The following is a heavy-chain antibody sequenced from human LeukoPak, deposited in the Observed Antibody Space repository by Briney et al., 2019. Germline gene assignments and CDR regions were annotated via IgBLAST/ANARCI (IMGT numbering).Heavy chain of an antibody. CDR2: ISGGGGGT. Sequence: GGSLRLSCAASGFTFSSYAMSWVRQAPGKGLEWVSAISGGGGGTYYADSVKGRFTISRDNSKNMLYLQMNSLRAEDTAVYYCAKDGSSSGLFDYWGQGTLVTVSS. J-gene: IGHJ4*02. CDR3: AKDGSSSGLFDY. CDR1: GFTFSSYA. D-gene: IGHD6-6*01. V-gene: IGHV3-23*01.